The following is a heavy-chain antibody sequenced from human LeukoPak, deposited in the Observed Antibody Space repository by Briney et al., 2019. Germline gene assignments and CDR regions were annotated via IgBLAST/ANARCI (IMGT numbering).Heavy chain of an antibody. CDR3: AREKVLYDSSGSTAFDI. CDR2: IWYDGSNK. CDR1: GFTFSSYG. D-gene: IGHD3-22*01. V-gene: IGHV3-33*01. J-gene: IGHJ3*02. Sequence: PGGSLRLSCAASGFTFSSYGMHWVRQAPGKGLEWVAVIWYDGSNKYYADSVKGRFTISRDNSKNTLYLQMNSLRAEDTAVYYCAREKVLYDSSGSTAFDIWGQGTMVTVSS.